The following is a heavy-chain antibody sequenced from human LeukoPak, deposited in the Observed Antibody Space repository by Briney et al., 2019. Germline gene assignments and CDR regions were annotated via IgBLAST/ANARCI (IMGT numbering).Heavy chain of an antibody. Sequence: SETLSLTCTVSGGSINSYYWSWIRQPPGKGLEWVGYIYYSGSTNYNPSLKSRVTISVDTSNNQFSLKLSSVTAADTAVYYCARFHFGTDHFDHGVLWFGESDTLDWGQGTLVTVSS. D-gene: IGHD3-10*01. CDR3: ARFHFGTDHFDHGVLWFGESDTLD. V-gene: IGHV4-59*12. CDR2: IYYSGST. CDR1: GGSINSYY. J-gene: IGHJ4*02.